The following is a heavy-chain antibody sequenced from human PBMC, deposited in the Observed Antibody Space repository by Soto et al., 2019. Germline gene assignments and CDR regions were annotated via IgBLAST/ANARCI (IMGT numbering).Heavy chain of an antibody. CDR2: IYYSGST. V-gene: IGHV4-61*01. Sequence: PSETLSLTCTVSGGSVSSGSYYWSWIRHPPGKGLEWIGYIYYSGSTNYNPSLKSRVTISVDTSKNQFSLKLSSVTAADTAVYYCARGVPYSYGYVSWFDPWGQGTLVTVSS. J-gene: IGHJ5*02. CDR3: ARGVPYSYGYVSWFDP. CDR1: GGSVSSGSYY. D-gene: IGHD5-18*01.